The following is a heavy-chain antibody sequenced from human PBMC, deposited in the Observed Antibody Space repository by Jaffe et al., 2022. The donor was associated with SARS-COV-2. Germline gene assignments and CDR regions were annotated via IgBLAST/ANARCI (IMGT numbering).Heavy chain of an antibody. CDR2: INAGDGNS. J-gene: IGHJ6*02. D-gene: IGHD3-10*01. V-gene: IGHV1-3*01. CDR1: GYTFTDYA. Sequence: QVQLVQSGAEVKKPGASVKVSCRASGYTFTDYAMHWVRQAPGQRPECMGWINAGDGNSKSSQKFQGRVTITRDTSASTAYMELSSLRSEDTAVYYCARGGLLAAGINYYYYGMDVWGQGTTVTVSS. CDR3: ARGGLLAAGINYYYYGMDV.